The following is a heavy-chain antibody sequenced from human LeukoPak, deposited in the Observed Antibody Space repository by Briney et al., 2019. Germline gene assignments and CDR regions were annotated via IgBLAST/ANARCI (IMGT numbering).Heavy chain of an antibody. J-gene: IGHJ4*02. CDR2: INAGNGNT. Sequence: ASVKVSCKASNSTFSGMSWVRQAPGQGLEWMGWINAGNGNTKYSQKFQGRVTITRDTSASTAYMELSSLRSEDTAVYYCATDPIPGYWGQGTLVTVSS. CDR3: ATDPIPGY. CDR1: NSTFSG. D-gene: IGHD2-21*01. V-gene: IGHV1/OR15-3*02.